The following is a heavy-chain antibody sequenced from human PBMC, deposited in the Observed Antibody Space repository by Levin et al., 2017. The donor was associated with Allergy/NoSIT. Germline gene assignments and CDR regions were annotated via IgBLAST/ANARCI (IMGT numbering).Heavy chain of an antibody. CDR3: ARDSVKYSYYGMDG. J-gene: IGHJ6*02. CDR1: GGSVSSGSYY. CDR2: IYYSGST. V-gene: IGHV4-61*01. D-gene: IGHD5-18*01. Sequence: SQTLSLTCTVSGGSVSSGSYYWSWIRQPPGKGLEWIGYIYYSGSTNYNPSLKSRVTISVDTSKNQFSLKLSSVTAADTAVYYCARDSVKYSYYGMDGWGQGTTVTVSS.